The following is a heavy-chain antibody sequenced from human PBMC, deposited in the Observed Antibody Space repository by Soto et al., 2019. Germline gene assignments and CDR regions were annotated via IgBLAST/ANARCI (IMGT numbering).Heavy chain of an antibody. CDR1: GYTFTSYD. V-gene: IGHV1-18*01. CDR3: ARSAVSSWSPNYYYYYGMDV. J-gene: IGHJ6*02. D-gene: IGHD6-13*01. CDR2: ISAYNGNT. Sequence: ASVKVSCKASGYTFTSYDINWVRQAPGQGLEWMVWISAYNGNTNYAQKLQGRVTMTTDTSTSTAYMELRSLRSDDTAVYYCARSAVSSWSPNYYYYYGMDVWGQGTTVTVSS.